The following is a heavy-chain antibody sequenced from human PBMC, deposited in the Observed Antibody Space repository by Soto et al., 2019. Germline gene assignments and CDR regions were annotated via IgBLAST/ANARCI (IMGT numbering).Heavy chain of an antibody. CDR3: ARDPGGYDSSGYYYFDY. D-gene: IGHD3-22*01. V-gene: IGHV1-69*13. J-gene: IGHJ4*02. Sequence: VKVSCKASGGTFSSYAISWVRQAPGQGLEWMGGIIPIFGTANYAQKFQGRVTITADESTSTAYMELSSLRSEDTAVYYCARDPGGYDSSGYYYFDYWGQGTLVTVSS. CDR1: GGTFSSYA. CDR2: IIPIFGTA.